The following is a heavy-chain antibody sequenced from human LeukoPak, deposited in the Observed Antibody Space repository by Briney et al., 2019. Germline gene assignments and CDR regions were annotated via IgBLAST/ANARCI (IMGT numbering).Heavy chain of an antibody. CDR2: ISSSSSYI. Sequence: GGSLRLSCAASGFTLSSYSMNWVRQAPGKGLEWVSSISSSSSYIYYADSVKGRFTISRDNAKNSLYLQMNSLRAEDTAVYYCARGGPYYYDSSGYGMDVWGQGTTVTVSS. CDR1: GFTLSSYS. J-gene: IGHJ6*02. CDR3: ARGGPYYYDSSGYGMDV. D-gene: IGHD3-22*01. V-gene: IGHV3-21*01.